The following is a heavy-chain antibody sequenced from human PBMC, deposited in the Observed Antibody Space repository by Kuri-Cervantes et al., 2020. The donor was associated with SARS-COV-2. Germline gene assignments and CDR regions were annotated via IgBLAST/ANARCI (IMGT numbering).Heavy chain of an antibody. CDR1: GGSISSYY. J-gene: IGHJ6*02. V-gene: IGHV4-59*01. CDR2: IYYSGST. Sequence: GSLRLSCTVSGGSISSYYWSWIRQPPGKGLEWIGYIYYSGSTNYNPSLKSRVSISVDTSNNQFSLKLTSVTAADTAVYFCARVRAAADFGMDVWAQGTTVTVSS. CDR3: ARVRAAADFGMDV. D-gene: IGHD6-13*01.